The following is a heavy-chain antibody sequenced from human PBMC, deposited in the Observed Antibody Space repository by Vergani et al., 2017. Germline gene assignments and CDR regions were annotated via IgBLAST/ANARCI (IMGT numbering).Heavy chain of an antibody. CDR3: ARDPY. CDR2: ISYDGSNK. V-gene: IGHV3-30-3*01. CDR1: GFTFSSYA. Sequence: QVQLVESGGGVVQPGRSLRLSCAASGFTFSSYAMHWVRQAPGKGLEWVAVISYDGSNKYYADSVKGRFTISRDNSKNTLYLQMNSLRAEDTAGYYCARDPYWGQGTLVTVSS. J-gene: IGHJ4*02.